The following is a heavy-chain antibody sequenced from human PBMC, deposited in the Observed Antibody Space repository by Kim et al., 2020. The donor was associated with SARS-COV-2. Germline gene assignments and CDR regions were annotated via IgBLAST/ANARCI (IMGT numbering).Heavy chain of an antibody. V-gene: IGHV1-69*13. CDR2: IIPIFGTA. CDR3: ARSAEHYDILTGYNWFDP. D-gene: IGHD3-9*01. Sequence: SVKVSCKASGGTFSSYAISWVRQAPGQGLEWMGGIIPIFGTANYAQKFQGRVTITADESTSTAYMELSSLRSEDTAVYYCARSAEHYDILTGYNWFDPWGQGTLVTVSS. J-gene: IGHJ5*02. CDR1: GGTFSSYA.